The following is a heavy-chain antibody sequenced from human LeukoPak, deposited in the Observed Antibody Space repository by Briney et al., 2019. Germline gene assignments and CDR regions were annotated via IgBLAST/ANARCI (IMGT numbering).Heavy chain of an antibody. V-gene: IGHV4-61*02. Sequence: SETLSLTCSVSGASVSGGDYYWSWIRQPAGKGLEWIGRVYGGVSSQRNPSHQYNPSLMSRLTISADTSRNQFSLSLHSVTAADTAIYYCAGDRQEGGMRVSSFQYWGQGTPVTVSS. CDR1: GASVSGGDYY. CDR2: VYGGVSSQRNPSH. J-gene: IGHJ4*02. CDR3: AGDRQEGGMRVSSFQY. D-gene: IGHD2-15*01.